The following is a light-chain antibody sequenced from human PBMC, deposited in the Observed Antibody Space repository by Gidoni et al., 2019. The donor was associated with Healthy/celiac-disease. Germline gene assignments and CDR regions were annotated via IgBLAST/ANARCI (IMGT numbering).Light chain of an antibody. Sequence: QSALTQPPSAAGSPGQSVTISCTGPSSDVGGYNYVSWYQQHPGKAPKLMIYEVSKRPSGVPDRFSGSKSGNTASLIVSGLQAEDEADYYCSSYAGSNNLVFGGGTKLTVL. CDR1: SSDVGGYNY. CDR3: SSYAGSNNLV. CDR2: EVS. J-gene: IGLJ2*01. V-gene: IGLV2-8*01.